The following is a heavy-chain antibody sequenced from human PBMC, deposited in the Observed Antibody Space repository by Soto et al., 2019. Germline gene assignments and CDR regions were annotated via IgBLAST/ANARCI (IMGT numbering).Heavy chain of an antibody. CDR3: ARGKVTGDYYYHGVDV. V-gene: IGHV1-69*12. Sequence: QVQLVQSGAEVKKPGSSVKVSCKASGGTFSSYAISWVRQAPGQGLEWMGGIIPIFDTTNYAQKFQGRVTLHASVSTGTGYMTLSSLGAGDTAVDYCARGKVTGDYYYHGVDVWGQGTTVTVSS. CDR1: GGTFSSYA. D-gene: IGHD5-18*01. J-gene: IGHJ6*02. CDR2: IIPIFDTT.